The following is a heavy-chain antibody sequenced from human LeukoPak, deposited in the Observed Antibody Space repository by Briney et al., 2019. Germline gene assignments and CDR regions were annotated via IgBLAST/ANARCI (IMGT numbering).Heavy chain of an antibody. J-gene: IGHJ4*02. D-gene: IGHD3-3*01. Sequence: ASVKVSCKASGYTFTSYDINWVRQATGQGLEWMGWMNPNSGNTGYAQKFQGRVTMTRNTSMSTAYMELSSLRSEDTAVYYCASTNYDFWSGYWGGFDYWGQGTLVTVSS. CDR3: ASTNYDFWSGYWGGFDY. CDR2: MNPNSGNT. CDR1: GYTFTSYD. V-gene: IGHV1-8*01.